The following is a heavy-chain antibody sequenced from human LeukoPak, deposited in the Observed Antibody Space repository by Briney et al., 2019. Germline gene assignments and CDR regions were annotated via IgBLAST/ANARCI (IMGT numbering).Heavy chain of an antibody. Sequence: GGSLRLSCAASGFTFSSYGMSWVRQAPGKGLEWVSAISGSGGSTYYADSVKGRFTISRDNSKNTLYLQMNSLRAEDTAVYYCAKVPYYDILTGYYFDYWGQGTLVTVSS. V-gene: IGHV3-23*01. D-gene: IGHD3-9*01. CDR1: GFTFSSYG. J-gene: IGHJ4*02. CDR2: ISGSGGST. CDR3: AKVPYYDILTGYYFDY.